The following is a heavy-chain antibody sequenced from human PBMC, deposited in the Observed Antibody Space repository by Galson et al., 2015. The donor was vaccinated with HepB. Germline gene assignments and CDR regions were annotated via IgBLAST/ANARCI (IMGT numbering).Heavy chain of an antibody. J-gene: IGHJ1*01. CDR2: ISSSSSTI. D-gene: IGHD6-13*01. V-gene: IGHV3-48*01. Sequence: SLRLSCAASGFTFSSYSMNWVRQAPGKGLEWVSYISSSSSTIYYADSVKGRFTISRDNAKNSLYLQMNSLRAEDTAVYYCASKRESSSWYFQHWGQGTLVTVSS. CDR1: GFTFSSYS. CDR3: ASKRESSSWYFQH.